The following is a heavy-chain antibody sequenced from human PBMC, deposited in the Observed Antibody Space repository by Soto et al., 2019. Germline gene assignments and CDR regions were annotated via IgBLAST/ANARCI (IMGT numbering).Heavy chain of an antibody. CDR1: GGSISSGDYY. J-gene: IGHJ4*02. Sequence: SSETLSLTCTISGGSISSGDYYWSWIRQPPGKGLEWIGYIYYSGSTYYNPSPKSRVTISVDTSKNQFSLKLSSVTAADTAVYYCARGSLLLNWGSRRDYFDYWGQGTLVTVSS. D-gene: IGHD7-27*01. CDR2: IYYSGST. CDR3: ARGSLLLNWGSRRDYFDY. V-gene: IGHV4-30-4*01.